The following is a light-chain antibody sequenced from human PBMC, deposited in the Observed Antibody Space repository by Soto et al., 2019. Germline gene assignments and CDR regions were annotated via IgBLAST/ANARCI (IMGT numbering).Light chain of an antibody. V-gene: IGLV8-61*01. CDR1: SGSVSTNYY. CDR2: STN. J-gene: IGLJ7*01. Sequence: QTVVNQEPSLSVSPGGTVTFTCGLSSGSVSTNYYPSWYQQTPGQSPRTLMYSTNTRSSGVPDRFSGSILGNKAALTITGAQADDESDYYCVLYMGSGINVFGGGTQLTVL. CDR3: VLYMGSGINV.